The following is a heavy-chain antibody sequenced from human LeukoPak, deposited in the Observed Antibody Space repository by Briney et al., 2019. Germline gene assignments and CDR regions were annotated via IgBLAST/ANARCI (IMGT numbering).Heavy chain of an antibody. CDR2: IYFNGNT. J-gene: IGHJ3*02. V-gene: IGHV4-59*01. CDR3: AGGFDWLSVI. D-gene: IGHD3-9*01. CDR1: GGSISNYY. Sequence: SETLSLTCTVSGGSISNYYWTWLRQSPGKGLEWIGNIYFNGNTNYNPSLKSRVSISIDTHKKHFSLNMSSVTAADTAVFYCAGGFDWLSVIWGQGTMVTVSS.